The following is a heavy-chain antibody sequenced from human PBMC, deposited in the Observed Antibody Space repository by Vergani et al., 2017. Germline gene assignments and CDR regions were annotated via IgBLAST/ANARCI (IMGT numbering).Heavy chain of an antibody. V-gene: IGHV4-34*01. CDR2: IYYSGST. D-gene: IGHD6-13*01. CDR1: GGSFSGYY. Sequence: QVQLQQWGAGLLKPSETLSLTCAVYGGSFSGYYWSWIRQHPGKGLGWIGYIYYSGSTYYNPSLTRRVTIAVDTSKNQCSLKLSSVTAADTAVYYCARDGGYIAAAATSYYYYGMEVWGQGTTVTVSS. CDR3: ARDGGYIAAAATSYYYYGMEV. J-gene: IGHJ6*02.